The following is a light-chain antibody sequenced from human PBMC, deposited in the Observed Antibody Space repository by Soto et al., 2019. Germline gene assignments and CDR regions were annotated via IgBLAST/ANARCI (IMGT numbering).Light chain of an antibody. CDR1: QSVNSNY. J-gene: IGKJ1*01. Sequence: EIVMTQSPATLSVSPGERATLSCRASQSVNSNYLAWYQQKPGQAPRLLIYGISNRATGISDRFSGSGSGTEFTLTISRLEPEDFAVYYCQQYGSSPTFGQGTKVDIK. CDR2: GIS. V-gene: IGKV3-20*01. CDR3: QQYGSSPT.